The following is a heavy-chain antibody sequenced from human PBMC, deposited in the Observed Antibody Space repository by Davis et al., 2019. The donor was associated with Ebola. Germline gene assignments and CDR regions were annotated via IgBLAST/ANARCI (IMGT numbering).Heavy chain of an antibody. J-gene: IGHJ4*02. CDR2: IIPILGIA. CDR3: ARDIAVASIGDGDY. Sequence: AASVKVSCKASGGTFSSYAISWVRQAPGQGLEWMGRIIPILGIANYAQKFQGRVTITADKSTSTAYMELSSLRSEDTAVYYCARDIAVASIGDGDYWGQGTLVTVSS. CDR1: GGTFSSYA. V-gene: IGHV1-69*04. D-gene: IGHD6-19*01.